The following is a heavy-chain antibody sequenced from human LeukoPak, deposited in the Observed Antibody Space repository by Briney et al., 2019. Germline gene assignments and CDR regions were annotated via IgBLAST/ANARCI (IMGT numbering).Heavy chain of an antibody. V-gene: IGHV3-21*01. CDR2: ISSSSSYI. Sequence: GGSLRLSCAASGFTFSSYSMNWVRQAPPKGLEWVSFISSSSSYIYYADSLKGRFTLSRDNAKNSLYLQMNSLRGEDTAVYYCARDRWERPLDYWGQGTLVTVSS. D-gene: IGHD1-26*01. CDR3: ARDRWERPLDY. J-gene: IGHJ4*02. CDR1: GFTFSSYS.